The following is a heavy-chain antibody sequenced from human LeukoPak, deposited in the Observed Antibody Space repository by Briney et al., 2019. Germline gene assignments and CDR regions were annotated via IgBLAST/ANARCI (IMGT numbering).Heavy chain of an antibody. Sequence: HAGGSLSLSCTASGFNFSLYKMNSVRQAPGKGLEWPSYISTTSTTIHYADSVRGRYTISRDNAKNSLYLQMNSLRADDTAVYYCARDFLEDTQWGQGTLVTVSS. CDR3: ARDFLEDTQ. CDR2: ISTTSTTI. D-gene: IGHD2-15*01. CDR1: GFNFSLYK. J-gene: IGHJ4*02. V-gene: IGHV3-48*01.